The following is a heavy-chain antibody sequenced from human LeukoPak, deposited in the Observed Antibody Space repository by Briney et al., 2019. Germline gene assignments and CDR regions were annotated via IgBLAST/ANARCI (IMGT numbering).Heavy chain of an antibody. D-gene: IGHD3-10*01. CDR3: ARMYYYGSGSDY. Sequence: PSETLSLTCTVSGGSISSHYWSWIRQPPGKGLEWIGYIYYSGSTNYNPSIKSRVNISVDTSKNQFSLKLSSVTAADTAVYYCARMYYYGSGSDYWGQGTLVTVSS. CDR2: IYYSGST. CDR1: GGSISSHY. V-gene: IGHV4-59*11. J-gene: IGHJ4*02.